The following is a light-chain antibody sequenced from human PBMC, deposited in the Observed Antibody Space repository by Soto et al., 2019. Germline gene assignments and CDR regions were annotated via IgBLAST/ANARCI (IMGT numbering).Light chain of an antibody. CDR3: QLHDPSLPGYT. J-gene: IGKJ2*01. CDR1: QIVSSRH. CDR2: GVS. Sequence: EVLLTQSPGTLSLSPGERATLSCRASQIVSSRHLAWYQQKSGHAPRLLIYGVSSRATGIPDRFSGSGSGPDFNLIISTLEPEDFAVYYCQLHDPSLPGYTFGQGTKLEIK. V-gene: IGKV3-20*01.